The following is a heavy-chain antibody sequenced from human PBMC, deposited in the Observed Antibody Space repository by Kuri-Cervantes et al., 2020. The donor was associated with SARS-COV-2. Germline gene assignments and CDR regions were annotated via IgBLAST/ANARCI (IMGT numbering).Heavy chain of an antibody. J-gene: IGHJ3*02. D-gene: IGHD6-25*01. CDR2: IYPGDSDT. CDR1: GYIFSSYW. CDR3: ARSAAPNAFDI. V-gene: IGHV5-51*01. Sequence: GGSLRLSCRGSGYIFSSYWIGWVRQMPGKGLEWMGIIYPGDSDTRYSPSFQGQVTISADKSISTAYLQWSSLKASDTAMYYCARSAAPNAFDIWGQGTTVTVSS.